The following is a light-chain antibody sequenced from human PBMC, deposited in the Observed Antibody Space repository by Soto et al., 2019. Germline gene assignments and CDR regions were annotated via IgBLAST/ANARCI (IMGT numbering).Light chain of an antibody. CDR1: QSVSTSY. J-gene: IGKJ1*01. CDR2: GAS. CDR3: QQRSNWPPT. Sequence: PGDRATLSCRASQSVSTSYLAWYQQKPGQAPRLLIYGASSRATGIPDRFSGSGSGTDFTLTITSLEPEDFAVYYCQQRSNWPPTFGQGTKVDIK. V-gene: IGKV3D-20*02.